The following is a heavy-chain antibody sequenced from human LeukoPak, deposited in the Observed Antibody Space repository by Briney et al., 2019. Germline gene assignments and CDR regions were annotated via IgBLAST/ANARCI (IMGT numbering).Heavy chain of an antibody. CDR1: GFMFSTST. D-gene: IGHD5-12*01. V-gene: IGHV1-58*01. CDR3: AAERYIDKCCWFDV. J-gene: IGHJ5*02. Sequence: GTSVKVSCTASGFMFSTSTVQWVRQSPGQRLEWIGWITPGGGDIKYAQEFQGRISIDRDMSTNTAYMELSNLRSDDTAVYYCAAERYIDKCCWFDVWGQGTPVTISS. CDR2: ITPGGGDI.